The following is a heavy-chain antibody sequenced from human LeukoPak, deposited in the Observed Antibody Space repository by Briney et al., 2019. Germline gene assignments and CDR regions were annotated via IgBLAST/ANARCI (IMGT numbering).Heavy chain of an antibody. Sequence: PGRSLRLSRAASGFTLCNAWMSWVRQAPGKGLEWVGRIKSKTEGGTTGYAATVKGRFTISRDDSKNTQYLQMNSVKTEDTAVHYCITDRLVVNIWGEGTLVTVS. CDR1: GFTLCNAW. D-gene: IGHD3-22*01. J-gene: IGHJ4*02. CDR2: IKSKTEGGTT. V-gene: IGHV3-15*01. CDR3: ITDRLVVNI.